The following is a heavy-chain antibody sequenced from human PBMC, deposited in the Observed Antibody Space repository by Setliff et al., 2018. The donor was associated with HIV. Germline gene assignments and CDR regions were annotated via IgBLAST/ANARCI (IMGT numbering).Heavy chain of an antibody. CDR1: GYTFTSYG. CDR2: ISAYNGNT. D-gene: IGHD3-10*01. V-gene: IGHV1-18*01. J-gene: IGHJ1*01. Sequence: ASVKVSCKASGYTFTSYGISWVRQAPGQGLEWMGWISAYNGNTNYAQTLQGRVTMTTDTSTSKAYMELRSLRSDDTAVYYCARVVVRGVTFIAEYFQHWGQGTLVTVSS. CDR3: ARVVVRGVTFIAEYFQH.